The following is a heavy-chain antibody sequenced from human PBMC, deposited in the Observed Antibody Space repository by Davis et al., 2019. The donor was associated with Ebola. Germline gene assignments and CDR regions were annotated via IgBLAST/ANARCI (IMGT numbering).Heavy chain of an antibody. D-gene: IGHD2-15*01. CDR1: GGSFSGYY. V-gene: IGHV4-34*01. CDR3: ARGGGYGGYGMDV. J-gene: IGHJ6*02. Sequence: MPSETLSLTCAVYGGSFSGYYWSWIRQPPGKGLEWIGEINHSGSTNYNPSLKSRVTISVDTYKNQLSLKLSSVTAADTAVYYCARGGGYGGYGMDVWGQGTTVTVSS. CDR2: INHSGST.